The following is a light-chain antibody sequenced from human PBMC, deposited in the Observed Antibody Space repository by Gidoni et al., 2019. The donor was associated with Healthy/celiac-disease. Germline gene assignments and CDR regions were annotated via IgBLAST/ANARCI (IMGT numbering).Light chain of an antibody. J-gene: IGLJ2*01. Sequence: QSVLTQPPSVSGAPVPRVTISCTGSSSNIGAGYDVHWYQQLPGTAPKLLIYGNSNRPSGVPDRFSGSKSGTSASLAITGLQAEDEADYYCQSYDSSLSAHVVFGGGTKLTVL. CDR3: QSYDSSLSAHVV. CDR2: GNS. CDR1: SSNIGAGYD. V-gene: IGLV1-40*01.